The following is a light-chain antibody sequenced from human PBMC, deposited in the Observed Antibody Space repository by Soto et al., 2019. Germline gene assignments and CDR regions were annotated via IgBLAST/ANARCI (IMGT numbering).Light chain of an antibody. CDR1: QSVSSSY. J-gene: IGKJ1*01. V-gene: IGKV3D-20*02. Sequence: EIVLTQSPGTLSLSPGERATLSCRASQSVSSSYLAWYQQKHGQXPRLLIYGASSRATGIPDRFSGSGSGTDLTITISSLEPEDCEVYYGQQRSNWPPSFGQGTKVDIK. CDR2: GAS. CDR3: QQRSNWPPS.